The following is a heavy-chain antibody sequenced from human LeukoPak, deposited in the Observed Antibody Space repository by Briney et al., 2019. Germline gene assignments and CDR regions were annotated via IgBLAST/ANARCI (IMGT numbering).Heavy chain of an antibody. CDR2: ISYNGRSK. CDR1: GFTFSDYY. CDR3: VKDLYSGSYYGDY. J-gene: IGHJ4*02. V-gene: IGHV3-30*18. D-gene: IGHD3-10*01. Sequence: GGSLRLSCAASGFTFSDYYMSWIRQAPGKGLEWVAVISYNGRSKYYADSVKGRFTISRDNSKNTLYLQMNTLRVEDTAVYYCVKDLYSGSYYGDYWGQGTLVTVSS.